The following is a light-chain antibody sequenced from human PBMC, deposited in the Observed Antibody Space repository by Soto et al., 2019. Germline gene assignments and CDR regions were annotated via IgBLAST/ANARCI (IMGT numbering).Light chain of an antibody. CDR1: QTISSW. J-gene: IGKJ1*01. Sequence: ITMFESGSPLSVTDEYHAPRTCRASQTISSWLVWYQQKPGKAPKLLIYDDYSLESGVPSRFSGSGSGTEFTLTISSLQPDDFATYNSQQYTSYWWPFAQGTKVDI. V-gene: IGKV1-5*01. CDR3: QQYTSYWWP. CDR2: DDY.